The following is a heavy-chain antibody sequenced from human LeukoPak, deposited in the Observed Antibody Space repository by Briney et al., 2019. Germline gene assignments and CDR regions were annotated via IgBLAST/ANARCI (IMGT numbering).Heavy chain of an antibody. Sequence: PGGSLRLSCAASGFNFGTFPVSWLRQAPGKGLEWVSTISSTSDTKDYADSVKGRFTISRDNSKNTLYLQMNSLRAEDTAVYYCANAYGFEARGGQGTLVTVSS. D-gene: IGHD2-21*01. J-gene: IGHJ4*02. CDR1: GFNFGTFP. V-gene: IGHV3-23*01. CDR2: ISSTSDTK. CDR3: ANAYGFEAR.